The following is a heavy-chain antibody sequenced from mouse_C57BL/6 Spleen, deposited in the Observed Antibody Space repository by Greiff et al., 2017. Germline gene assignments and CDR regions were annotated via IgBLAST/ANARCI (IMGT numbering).Heavy chain of an antibody. CDR2: IHPNSGST. D-gene: IGHD2-3*01. V-gene: IGHV1-64*01. CDR1: GYTFTSYW. J-gene: IGHJ3*01. Sequence: VQLQQPGAELVKPGASVKLSCKASGYTFTSYWMHWVKQRPGQGLEWIGMIHPNSGSTNYNEKFKSKATLTVDKSSSTAYMQLSSLTSEDSAVYYCARRGALYDGYSFAYWGQGTLVTVSA. CDR3: ARRGALYDGYSFAY.